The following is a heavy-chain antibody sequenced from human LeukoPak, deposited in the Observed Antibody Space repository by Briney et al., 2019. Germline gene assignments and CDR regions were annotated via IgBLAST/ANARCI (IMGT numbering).Heavy chain of an antibody. CDR1: GFIFSGYA. CDR2: ISNDENNK. D-gene: IGHD2-2*02. J-gene: IGHJ4*02. CDR3: AKGQGYCSSTSCSTFDY. V-gene: IGHV3-30*04. Sequence: PGGSLRLSCAASGFIFSGYAMHWFRQAPGKGLEWVAVISNDENNKNHADSAKGRFTISRDNSKNTLYLQMNSLRAEDTAVYYCAKGQGYCSSTSCSTFDYWGQGTLVTVSS.